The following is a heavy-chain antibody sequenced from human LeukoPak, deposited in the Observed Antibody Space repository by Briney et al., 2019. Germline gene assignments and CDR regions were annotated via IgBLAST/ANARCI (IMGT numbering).Heavy chain of an antibody. J-gene: IGHJ6*02. D-gene: IGHD3-10*01. Sequence: SQTLSLTCTVSGGSISSGGYYWSWIRQHPGKGLEWIGYIYYSGSTYYNPSLKSRVTISVDTSKNQFSLKLSSVTAADTAVCYCARAPMVRAFVGMDVWGQGTTVTVSS. V-gene: IGHV4-31*03. CDR3: ARAPMVRAFVGMDV. CDR1: GGSISSGGYY. CDR2: IYYSGST.